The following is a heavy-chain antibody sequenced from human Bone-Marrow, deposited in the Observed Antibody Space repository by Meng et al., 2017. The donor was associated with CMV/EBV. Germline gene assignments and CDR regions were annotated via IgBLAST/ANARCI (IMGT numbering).Heavy chain of an antibody. J-gene: IGHJ4*02. CDR2: IKQDGSEK. Sequence: GESLKISWATSGFTFSDYWMTWVRQVPGRGLEWVATIKQDGSEKDYGDSVKGRFTISRDNANKSLSLQLNYPRVEDTAIYYCLRVERSDDSRYRPVDYWGQGSLVTISS. D-gene: IGHD3-16*01. V-gene: IGHV3-7*01. CDR3: LRVERSDDSRYRPVDY. CDR1: GFTFSDYW.